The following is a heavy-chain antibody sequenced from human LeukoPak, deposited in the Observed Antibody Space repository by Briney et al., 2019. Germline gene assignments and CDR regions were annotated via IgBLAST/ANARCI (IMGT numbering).Heavy chain of an antibody. Sequence: KASEPLSLTCAVYGGSFSGYYWSWIRQPPGKGLGWIGEINHSGSTNYSPSLKSRVTISVDTSKNQFSLKLSSVTAADTAVYYCATFPYYYDSSDYWGQGTLVTVSS. CDR3: ATFPYYYDSSDY. CDR2: INHSGST. D-gene: IGHD3-22*01. V-gene: IGHV4-34*01. J-gene: IGHJ4*02. CDR1: GGSFSGYY.